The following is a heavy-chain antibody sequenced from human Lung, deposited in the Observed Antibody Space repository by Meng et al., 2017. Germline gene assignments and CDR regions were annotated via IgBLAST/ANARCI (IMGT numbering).Heavy chain of an antibody. V-gene: IGHV1-18*01. J-gene: IGHJ4*02. CDR1: DYPFIGYG. CDR2: LGAHDGDT. Sequence: QVHPVQSGPEVKKPGASVTVSCKASDYPFIGYGVSWVRQAPGQGLEWMAWLGAHDGDTSFGPKFQGRVTVTADRPTATAYMELRSLRFDDTAVYYCARGTPGRSYANYWGPGTLVTVSS. CDR3: ARGTPGRSYANY. D-gene: IGHD1-26*01.